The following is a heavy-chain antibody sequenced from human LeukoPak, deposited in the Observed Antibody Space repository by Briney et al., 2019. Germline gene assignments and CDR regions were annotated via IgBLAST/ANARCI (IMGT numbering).Heavy chain of an antibody. J-gene: IGHJ4*02. Sequence: ASVKVSCKASGYTFTSYGISWARQAPGQGLEWMGWISAYNGNTNYAQKLQGRVTMTTDTSTSTAYMELRSLRSDDTAVYYCARDRYPMVIPYFDYWGQGTLVTVSS. CDR1: GYTFTSYG. V-gene: IGHV1-18*01. D-gene: IGHD3-22*01. CDR3: ARDRYPMVIPYFDY. CDR2: ISAYNGNT.